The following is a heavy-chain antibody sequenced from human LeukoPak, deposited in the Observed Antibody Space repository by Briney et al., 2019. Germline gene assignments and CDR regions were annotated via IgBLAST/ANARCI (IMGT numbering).Heavy chain of an antibody. CDR1: GGSISSHY. CDR2: IYYTGTT. Sequence: KPSETLSHTCSVSGGSISSHYWSWIRQPPGKELEWIGYIYYTGTTNYKPSLKSRVTISVDTSKNQFSLNLTSVTAADTAVYYCARAYSSSSGRPFDYWGQGTLVTVSS. J-gene: IGHJ4*02. D-gene: IGHD6-6*01. CDR3: ARAYSSSSGRPFDY. V-gene: IGHV4-59*11.